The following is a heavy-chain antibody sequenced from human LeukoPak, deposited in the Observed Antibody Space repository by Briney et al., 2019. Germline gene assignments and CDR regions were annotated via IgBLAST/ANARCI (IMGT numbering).Heavy chain of an antibody. Sequence: SETLYLTCTVSGGSISRGGYHWSWIRQHPGKGLEWIGNIYYSGSTNYNPSLKSRVTISVDTSKNQFSLKLSSVTAADTAVYYCARSLWGYSYGFDYWGQGTLVTVSS. V-gene: IGHV4-61*08. CDR2: IYYSGST. D-gene: IGHD5-18*01. J-gene: IGHJ4*02. CDR1: GGSISRGGYH. CDR3: ARSLWGYSYGFDY.